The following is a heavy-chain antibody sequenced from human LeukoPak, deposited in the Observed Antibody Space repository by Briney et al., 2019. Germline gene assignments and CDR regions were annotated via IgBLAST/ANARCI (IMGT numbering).Heavy chain of an antibody. CDR1: GYTFTSYG. V-gene: IGHV1-18*01. CDR3: AVATPLWYFDL. D-gene: IGHD2-15*01. J-gene: IGHJ2*01. Sequence: ASVKVSCKASGYTFTSYGISWVRQAPGQGLEWMGRISAYNGNTNYAQKLQGRVTMTTDTSTSTAYMELRSLRSDDTAVYYCAVATPLWYFDLWGRGTLVTVSS. CDR2: ISAYNGNT.